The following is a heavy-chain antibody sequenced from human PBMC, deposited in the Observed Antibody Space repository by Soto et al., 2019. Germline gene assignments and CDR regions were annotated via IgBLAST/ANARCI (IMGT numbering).Heavy chain of an antibody. Sequence: EVQLVESGGALVEPGGSLRLSCAASGFTFINAWMNWARQAPGKGLEWVGRIKSKSNGGTTDYASPVKGRFSISRDDSKDILYLQMTSLKTEDTAVYYCTTDVNYSDRQAFDIWGQGTMVNVSS. CDR1: GFTFINAW. CDR3: TTDVNYSDRQAFDI. J-gene: IGHJ3*02. CDR2: IKSKSNGGTT. D-gene: IGHD4-17*01. V-gene: IGHV3-15*07.